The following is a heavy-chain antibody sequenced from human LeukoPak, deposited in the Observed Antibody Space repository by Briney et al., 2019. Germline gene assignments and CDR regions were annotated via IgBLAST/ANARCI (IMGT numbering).Heavy chain of an antibody. V-gene: IGHV4-59*01. CDR2: IYYSGST. CDR1: GGSISSYY. CDR3: AKNGEVLSWFDP. Sequence: PSETLSLTCTVPGGSISSYYWSWIRQPPGKGLEWSGYIYYSGSTNYNPSLKSRVTISVDTSKNQFSLKLTSVTAADTAVYSCAKNGEVLSWFDPWGQGTLVTVSS. D-gene: IGHD3-10*01. J-gene: IGHJ5*02.